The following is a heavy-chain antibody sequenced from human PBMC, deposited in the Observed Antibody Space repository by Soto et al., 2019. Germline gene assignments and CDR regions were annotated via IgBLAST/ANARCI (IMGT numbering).Heavy chain of an antibody. V-gene: IGHV4-34*01. J-gene: IGHJ6*02. Sequence: QVQLQQWGAGLLKPSETLSLTCAVYGGSFSGYYWSWIRQPPGKGLEWIGEINHSGSTNYNPSLKSGGTIAEDTSKNQFSRKRSSVTAADTAVYYCAREVNRRYCSGGSCYSAHYYYGMDVWGQGTTVTVSS. CDR1: GGSFSGYY. CDR2: INHSGST. D-gene: IGHD2-15*01. CDR3: AREVNRRYCSGGSCYSAHYYYGMDV.